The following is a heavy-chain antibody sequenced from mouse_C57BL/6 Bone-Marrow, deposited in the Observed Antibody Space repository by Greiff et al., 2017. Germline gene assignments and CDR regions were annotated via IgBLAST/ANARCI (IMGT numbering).Heavy chain of an antibody. D-gene: IGHD1-1*01. Sequence: VQLQQPGAELVKPGASVKLSCKASGYTFTSYWMHWVKQRPGQGLEWIGMIHPNSGSTNYNEKFKSKATLTVDKSSSTAYMQLSSLTSEDSAVXYCANYYYGSGGYFDVWGTGTTVTVSS. CDR1: GYTFTSYW. CDR3: ANYYYGSGGYFDV. CDR2: IHPNSGST. J-gene: IGHJ1*03. V-gene: IGHV1-64*01.